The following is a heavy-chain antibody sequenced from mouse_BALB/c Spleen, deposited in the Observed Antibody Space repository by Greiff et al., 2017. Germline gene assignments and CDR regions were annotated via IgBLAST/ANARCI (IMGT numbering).Heavy chain of an antibody. J-gene: IGHJ2*01. V-gene: IGHV3-2*02. CDR1: GYSITSDYA. Sequence: EVQLQQSGPGLVKPSQSLSLTCTVTGYSITSDYAWNWIRQFPGNKLEWMGYISYSGSTSYNPSLKSRISITRDTSKNQFFLQLNSVTTEDTATYYCARGLRRFDDWGQGTTLTVAS. CDR2: ISYSGST. D-gene: IGHD2-4*01. CDR3: ARGLRRFDD.